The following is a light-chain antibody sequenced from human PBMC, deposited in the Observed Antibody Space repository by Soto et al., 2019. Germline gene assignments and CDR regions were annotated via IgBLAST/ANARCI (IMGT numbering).Light chain of an antibody. J-gene: IGLJ2*01. CDR1: TTDVGTYNY. V-gene: IGLV2-14*01. Sequence: QSALTQPASVSGSPGQSITISCTGSTTDVGTYNYVSWYQHHPGKAPKLMIYEVNNRPSGVSNRFSGSKSGNTASLTISGLQAEDEADYYCSSYTTSNSVVFGGGTKVTVL. CDR3: SSYTTSNSVV. CDR2: EVN.